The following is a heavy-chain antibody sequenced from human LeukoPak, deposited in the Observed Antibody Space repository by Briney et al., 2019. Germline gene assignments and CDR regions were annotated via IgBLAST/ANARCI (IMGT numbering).Heavy chain of an antibody. Sequence: ASVKVSCKASGYTFTSYDINWVRQATGQGLEWMGRMNPNSGNTGYAQKFQGRVTMTRNTSISTAYMELSSLRSEDTAVYYCARARRILEWLFQPPDYWGQGTLVTVSS. J-gene: IGHJ4*02. D-gene: IGHD3-3*01. CDR3: ARARRILEWLFQPPDY. CDR2: MNPNSGNT. CDR1: GYTFTSYD. V-gene: IGHV1-8*01.